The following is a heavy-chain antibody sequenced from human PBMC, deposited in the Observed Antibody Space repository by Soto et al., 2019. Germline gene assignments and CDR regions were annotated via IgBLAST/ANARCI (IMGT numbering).Heavy chain of an antibody. D-gene: IGHD6-6*01. J-gene: IGHJ6*02. CDR2: IIAIFGKA. Sequence: SVKVSCKASGGTFSSYAISWVRQAPGQRLEWMGWIIAIFGKANYAQKFQGRVTITRDTSTSTAYMELSSLRSEDTAVYYCARKYSSSAYYGLDVWGQGTTVTVSS. CDR3: ARKYSSSAYYGLDV. CDR1: GGTFSSYA. V-gene: IGHV1-69*05.